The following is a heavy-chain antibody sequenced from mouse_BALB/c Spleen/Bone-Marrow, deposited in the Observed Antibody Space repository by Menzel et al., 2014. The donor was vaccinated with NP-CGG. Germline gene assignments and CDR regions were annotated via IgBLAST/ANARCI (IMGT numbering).Heavy chain of an antibody. J-gene: IGHJ4*01. CDR2: IWSDGST. CDR3: ARHRYYAMDY. Sequence: VKLMESGPGLVAPSQSLSITCTISGFSLTNYGVHWVRQPPGKGLEWLVVIWSDGSTTYNSALRSRLSISKDNSKSQVFLKMNSLQTDDTAMYYCARHRYYAMDYWGQGTSVTVSS. CDR1: GFSLTNYG. V-gene: IGHV2-6-1*01.